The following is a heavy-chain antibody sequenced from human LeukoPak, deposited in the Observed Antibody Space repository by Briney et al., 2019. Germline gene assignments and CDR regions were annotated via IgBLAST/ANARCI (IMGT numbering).Heavy chain of an antibody. Sequence: GESLKISCKGSGYNFTTYWIGWVRQMPGKGLEWMGIIYPNDSDTRYSPSFQGQVTISADKSISTAYLQWSGLKASDTAMYYCARPGIAAAFDYWGQGTLVTVSS. CDR3: ARPGIAAAFDY. CDR2: IYPNDSDT. J-gene: IGHJ4*02. CDR1: GYNFTTYW. V-gene: IGHV5-51*01. D-gene: IGHD6-13*01.